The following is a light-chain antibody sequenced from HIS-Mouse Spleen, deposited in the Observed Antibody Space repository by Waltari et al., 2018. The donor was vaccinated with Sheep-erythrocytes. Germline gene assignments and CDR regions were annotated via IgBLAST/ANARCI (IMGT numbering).Light chain of an antibody. CDR3: YSTDSSGNGV. V-gene: IGLV3-10*01. Sequence: SYELTQPPSGSVSPGQTARNTCSGDALPKKSAYWYQQKSGQAPVLVIYEDSKRPSGIPERFSGSSSGTMATLTISGAQVEDEADYYCYSTDSSGNGVFGGGTKLTVL. CDR1: ALPKKS. J-gene: IGLJ2*01. CDR2: EDS.